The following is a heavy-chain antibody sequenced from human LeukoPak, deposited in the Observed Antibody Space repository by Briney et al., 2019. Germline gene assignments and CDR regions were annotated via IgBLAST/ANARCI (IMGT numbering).Heavy chain of an antibody. V-gene: IGHV3-21*01. CDR2: ISSSSSYI. D-gene: IGHD4-17*01. Sequence: GGSLRPSCAASGFTFSSYSMNWVRQAPGKGLEWVSSISSSSSYIYYADSVKGRFTISRDNAKNSLYLQMNSLRAEDTAVYYCARERTVTTPYFDYWGQGTLVTVSS. CDR3: ARERTVTTPYFDY. CDR1: GFTFSSYS. J-gene: IGHJ4*02.